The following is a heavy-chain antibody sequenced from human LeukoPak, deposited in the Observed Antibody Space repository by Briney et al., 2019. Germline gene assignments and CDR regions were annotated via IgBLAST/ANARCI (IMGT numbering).Heavy chain of an antibody. CDR1: GGSISSYY. D-gene: IGHD4-11*01. Sequence: KSSETLSLTCTVSGGSISSYYWSWIRQPPGKGLEWIGYIYYSGSTNYNPSLKSRVTISVDTSKNQFSLKLSSVTAADTAVYYCARYSNYGDYYYYYMDVWGKGTTVTVSS. J-gene: IGHJ6*03. CDR2: IYYSGST. V-gene: IGHV4-59*01. CDR3: ARYSNYGDYYYYYMDV.